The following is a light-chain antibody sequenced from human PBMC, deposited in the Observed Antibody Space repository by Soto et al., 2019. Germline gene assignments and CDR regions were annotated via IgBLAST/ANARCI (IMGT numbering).Light chain of an antibody. CDR2: NND. CDR3: AAWDDSLTAVL. CDR1: SSNIGSNT. V-gene: IGLV1-44*01. J-gene: IGLJ3*02. Sequence: VLTQPPSASGTPGQSVTISCSGSSSNIGSNTVNWYQQLSGAAPKLLIHNNDQRPSGVPDRFSGSKSDTSASLAISGLQSADEADYYCAAWDDSLTAVLFGGRTKLTVL.